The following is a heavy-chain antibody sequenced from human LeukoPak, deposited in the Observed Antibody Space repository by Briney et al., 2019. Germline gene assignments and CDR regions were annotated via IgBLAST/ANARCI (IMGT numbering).Heavy chain of an antibody. CDR1: GYTFTSYD. Sequence: GASVKVSCKASGYTFTSYDINWVRQATGQGLEWMGWMNPNSGNTGYAQKFQGRVTMTRNTSISTAYMELSGLRSEDTAVYYCARGLLYYGSGNYWGQGTLVTVSS. CDR3: ARGLLYYGSGNY. V-gene: IGHV1-8*01. J-gene: IGHJ4*02. CDR2: MNPNSGNT. D-gene: IGHD3-10*01.